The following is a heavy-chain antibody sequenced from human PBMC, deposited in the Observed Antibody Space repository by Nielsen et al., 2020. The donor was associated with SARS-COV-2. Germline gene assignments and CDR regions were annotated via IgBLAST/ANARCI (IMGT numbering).Heavy chain of an antibody. CDR3: ARVGWVYCSGGSCYHNYYYYYMDV. Sequence: GESLKISCAASGFTFSSYWMSWVRQAPGKGLEWVANIKQDGSEKYYVDSVKGRFTISRDNAKNSLYLQMNSLRAEDTAVYYCARVGWVYCSGGSCYHNYYYYYMDVWGKGTTVTVSS. V-gene: IGHV3-7*05. J-gene: IGHJ6*03. D-gene: IGHD2-15*01. CDR2: IKQDGSEK. CDR1: GFTFSSYW.